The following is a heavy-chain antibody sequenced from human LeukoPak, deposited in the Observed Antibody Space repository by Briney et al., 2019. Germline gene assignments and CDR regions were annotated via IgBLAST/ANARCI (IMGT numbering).Heavy chain of an antibody. V-gene: IGHV5-51*01. CDR2: IYPGDSDT. CDR3: ASPLGRYDSSGTFKDY. D-gene: IGHD3-22*01. J-gene: IGHJ4*02. CDR1: GYSFTSYW. Sequence: GESLKISCKGSGYSFTSYWIGWVRQMPGKGLECMGVIYPGDSDTRYSPSFQGQVTISADKSISTAYLQWSSLKASDTAMYYCASPLGRYDSSGTFKDYWGQGTLVTVSS.